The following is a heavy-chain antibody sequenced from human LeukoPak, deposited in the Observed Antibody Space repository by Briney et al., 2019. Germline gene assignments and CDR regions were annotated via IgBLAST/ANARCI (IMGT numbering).Heavy chain of an antibody. D-gene: IGHD5-24*01. Sequence: SETLSLTCAVYGGSFSGYYWSWIRQPPGKGLEWIGEINHSGSTNYNPSLKSRVTISVDTSKNQFSLKLSSVTAADPAVYYCARGGRLQLGYWGQGTLVTVSS. J-gene: IGHJ4*02. CDR1: GGSFSGYY. CDR2: INHSGST. V-gene: IGHV4-34*01. CDR3: ARGGRLQLGY.